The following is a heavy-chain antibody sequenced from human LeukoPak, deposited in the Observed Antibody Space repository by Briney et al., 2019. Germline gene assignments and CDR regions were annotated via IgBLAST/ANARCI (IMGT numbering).Heavy chain of an antibody. Sequence: SETLSLTCTVSGGSISSYSWSWIRQPPGKGLEWIGYIYYSGSTNYSPSLKSRVTISVDTSKNQFSLKLSSVTAADTALYYCARASGYSYPYYYGMDVWGQGTTVTVSS. D-gene: IGHD5-18*01. CDR2: IYYSGST. CDR3: ARASGYSYPYYYGMDV. CDR1: GGSISSYS. J-gene: IGHJ6*02. V-gene: IGHV4-59*01.